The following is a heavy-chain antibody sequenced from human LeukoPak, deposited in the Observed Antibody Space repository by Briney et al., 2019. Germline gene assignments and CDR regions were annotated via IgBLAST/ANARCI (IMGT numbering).Heavy chain of an antibody. CDR2: INHSGST. J-gene: IGHJ4*02. V-gene: IGHV4-34*01. Sequence: SETLSLTCAVYGGSFSGYYWSWIRQPPGKGLEWIGEINHSGSTNYNPSLKSRVTISVDTSKNQFSLKLSSVTAADTAVYYCARKLYGSGSYYNDYWGQGTLVTVSS. D-gene: IGHD3-10*01. CDR1: GGSFSGYY. CDR3: ARKLYGSGSYYNDY.